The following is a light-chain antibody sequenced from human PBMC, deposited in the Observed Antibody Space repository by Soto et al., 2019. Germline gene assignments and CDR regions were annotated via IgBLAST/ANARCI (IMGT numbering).Light chain of an antibody. CDR1: QSVSSSY. J-gene: IGKJ1*01. CDR3: QQYGSSPPWT. CDR2: GAS. Sequence: EILFTQSPGTLSFSPGERATLSCRASQSVSSSYLAWYQQKPGQAPRLLIYGASSRATGIPDRFSGSGSGTDFTLTISRLEPEDFAVYYCQQYGSSPPWTFGQGTKVDIK. V-gene: IGKV3-20*01.